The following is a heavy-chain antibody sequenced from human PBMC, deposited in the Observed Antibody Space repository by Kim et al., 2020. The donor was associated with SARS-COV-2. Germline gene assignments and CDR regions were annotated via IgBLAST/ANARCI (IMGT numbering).Heavy chain of an antibody. CDR3: AKDLSIGEYCSSTSCYPFH. V-gene: IGHV3-30*18. CDR2: ISYDGSNK. Sequence: GGSLRLSCAASGFTFSSYGMHWVRQAPGKGLEWVAVISYDGSNKYYADSVKGRFTISRDNSKNTLYLQMNSLRAEDTAVYYCAKDLSIGEYCSSTSCYPFHWGQGTLVTVSS. CDR1: GFTFSSYG. D-gene: IGHD2-2*01. J-gene: IGHJ4*02.